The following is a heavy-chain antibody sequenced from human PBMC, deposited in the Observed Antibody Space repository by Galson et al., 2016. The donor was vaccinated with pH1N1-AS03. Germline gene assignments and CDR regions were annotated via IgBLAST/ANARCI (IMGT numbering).Heavy chain of an antibody. Sequence: CAISGDSVSSDSAAWNWVRQSQSRGLEWLGGTYYRSRWYYDYKVSVKSRITIHPDTSKNQSSLRLNSVTPEDTAVYYCTRAAGKNGASCYATCETYDIWGQGTMVTVSS. CDR3: TRAAGKNGASCYATCETYDI. D-gene: IGHD2-2*01. V-gene: IGHV6-1*01. J-gene: IGHJ3*02. CDR2: TYYRSRWYY. CDR1: GDSVSSDSAA.